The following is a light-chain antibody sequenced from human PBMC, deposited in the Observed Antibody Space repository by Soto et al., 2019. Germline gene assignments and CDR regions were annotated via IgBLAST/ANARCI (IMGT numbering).Light chain of an antibody. J-gene: IGLJ1*01. CDR2: DVS. Sequence: QSALTQPASVSGSPGQSITISCTGTSSDVGGYNYVSWYQQHPGKAPKLMIYDVSNRPSGVSNRFSGSKSGNTASLTISGLQAEDEADYYCSSYTGSSTLDVFGTGTKVTDL. CDR1: SSDVGGYNY. CDR3: SSYTGSSTLDV. V-gene: IGLV2-14*01.